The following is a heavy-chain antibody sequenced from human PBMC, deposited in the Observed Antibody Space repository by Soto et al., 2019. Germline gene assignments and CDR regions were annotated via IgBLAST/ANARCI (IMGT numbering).Heavy chain of an antibody. V-gene: IGHV4-34*01. CDR2: INHSGST. CDR3: ARGDPRGKFDY. D-gene: IGHD3-16*01. J-gene: IGHJ4*02. Sequence: SETLSLTCAVYGGSFSGYYWSWIRQPPGKGLEWIGEINHSGSTNYNPSLKSRVTISVDTSKNQFSLKLSSVTAADTAVYYCARGDPRGKFDYWGKGTLVTVSS. CDR1: GGSFSGYY.